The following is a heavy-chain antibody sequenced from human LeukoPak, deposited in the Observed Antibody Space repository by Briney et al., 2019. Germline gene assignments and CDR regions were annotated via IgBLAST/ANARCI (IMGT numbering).Heavy chain of an antibody. CDR1: GGTFSSYA. Sequence: ASVKVSCKASGGTFSSYAISWVRQAPGQGLEWMGGIIPIFGTANYAQKFQGRVTITADKSTSTAYMELSSLRSEDTAVYYCASFHTGSGSYYPIDYWGQGTLVTVSS. D-gene: IGHD3-10*01. CDR2: IIPIFGTA. CDR3: ASFHTGSGSYYPIDY. V-gene: IGHV1-69*06. J-gene: IGHJ4*02.